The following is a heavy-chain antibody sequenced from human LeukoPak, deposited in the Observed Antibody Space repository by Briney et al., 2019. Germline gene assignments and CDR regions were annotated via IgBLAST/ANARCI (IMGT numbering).Heavy chain of an antibody. CDR3: ARSFAWGSGSYYKPTYFDY. J-gene: IGHJ4*02. Sequence: PGGSLRLSCAASGFTFSSYSMNWVRQAPGKGLEWVSYISSSSSTIYYADSVKGRFTISRDNAKNSLYLQMNSLRAEDTAVYYCARSFAWGSGSYYKPTYFDYWGQGTLVTVSS. CDR2: ISSSSSTI. V-gene: IGHV3-48*04. CDR1: GFTFSSYS. D-gene: IGHD3-10*01.